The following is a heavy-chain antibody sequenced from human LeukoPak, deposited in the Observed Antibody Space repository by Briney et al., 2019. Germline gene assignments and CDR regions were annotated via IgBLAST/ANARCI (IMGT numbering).Heavy chain of an antibody. CDR3: AKDYSGYSYGTYFDY. V-gene: IGHV3-23*01. D-gene: IGHD5-18*01. CDR1: GFTFSNNA. J-gene: IGHJ4*02. Sequence: PGGSLRLSCAASGFTFSNNAMNWVRQAPGKGLGWVSVISGSGGSTHYADSVKGRFTISRDNSKNTLYLQMNSLRAEDTAVYYCAKDYSGYSYGTYFDYWGQGTLVTVSS. CDR2: ISGSGGST.